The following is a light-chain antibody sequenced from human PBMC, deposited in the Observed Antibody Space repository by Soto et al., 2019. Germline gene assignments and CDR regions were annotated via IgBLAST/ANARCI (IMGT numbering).Light chain of an antibody. CDR2: EVT. Sequence: QSALTQPASVSGSPGQSITISCTGTSSDVGGYNHVSWYQHHPGKAPKRIIYEVTKRPSGVSNRFSGSKSGDTASLTISRLQAEDEAEYYCSSHTASTTRSFGTGTKVTVL. CDR1: SSDVGGYNH. CDR3: SSHTASTTRS. J-gene: IGLJ1*01. V-gene: IGLV2-14*01.